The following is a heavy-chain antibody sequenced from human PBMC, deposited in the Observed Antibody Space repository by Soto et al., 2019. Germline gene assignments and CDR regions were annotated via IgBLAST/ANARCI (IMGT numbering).Heavy chain of an antibody. CDR2: VFYTGFT. CDR1: GASISGSYYY. J-gene: IGHJ4*02. Sequence: SETLSLTCAVSGASISGSYYYWAWLRQSPGKGPERIGSVFYTGFTSYIPSLESRVSGSVDTSKSHFSLKLSAVTAADTAVYYCATSQKGYNWNYFAHWGQGALATVSS. CDR3: ATSQKGYNWNYFAH. D-gene: IGHD1-20*01. V-gene: IGHV4-39*01.